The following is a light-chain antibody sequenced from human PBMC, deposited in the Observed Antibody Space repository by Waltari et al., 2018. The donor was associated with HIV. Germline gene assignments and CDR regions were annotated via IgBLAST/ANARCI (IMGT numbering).Light chain of an antibody. CDR1: SSDVGSYNL. J-gene: IGLJ2*01. V-gene: IGLV2-23*01. Sequence: QSALTQPASVSGSPGQSITISCTGTSSDVGSYNLASWYQQHPGQAPKLMIDEGSKRPSGVSNRFSGSKSGNTASLTISGLQAEDEADYYCCSYAGSSTLEVFGGGTKLTVL. CDR3: CSYAGSSTLEV. CDR2: EGS.